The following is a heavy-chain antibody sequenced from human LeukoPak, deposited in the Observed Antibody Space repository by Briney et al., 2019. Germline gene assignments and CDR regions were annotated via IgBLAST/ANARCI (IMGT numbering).Heavy chain of an antibody. D-gene: IGHD3-10*02. CDR3: AELGITMIGGV. CDR1: GFTFSSYE. CDR2: ISSSGSTI. V-gene: IGHV3-48*03. J-gene: IGHJ6*04. Sequence: PGGSLRLSCAASGFTFSSYEMNWVRQAPGKGLEWVSYISSSGSTIYYADSVKGRFTISRDNAKNSLYLQINSLRDEDTAVYYCAELGITMIGGVWGKGTTVTISS.